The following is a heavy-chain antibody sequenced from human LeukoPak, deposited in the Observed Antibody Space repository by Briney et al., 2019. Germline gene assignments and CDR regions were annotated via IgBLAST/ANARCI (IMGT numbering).Heavy chain of an antibody. CDR2: IYTSGST. D-gene: IGHD3-3*01. J-gene: IGHJ4*02. V-gene: IGHV4-61*02. Sequence: SETLSLTCTVSGGSISSGSYYWSWIRQPPGKGLEWIGRIYTSGSTNYNPSLKSRVTISVDTSKNQFSLKLGSVTAADTAVYYCARGDYDFWSGYSYWGQGTLVTVSS. CDR3: ARGDYDFWSGYSY. CDR1: GGSISSGSYY.